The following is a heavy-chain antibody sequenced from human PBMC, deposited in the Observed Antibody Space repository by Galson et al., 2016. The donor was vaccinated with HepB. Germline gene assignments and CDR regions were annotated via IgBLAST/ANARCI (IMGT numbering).Heavy chain of an antibody. Sequence: SETLSLTCAVSGGSVTSTNWWSWVRQPPGKGLEWIGEIYHSGYTNCNPSLKSRVTVSLDKPKNQVSLKLTSVTAADTAVYYCVRGVSGSYGFDFWGQGALVTVSS. J-gene: IGHJ4*02. CDR1: GGSVTSTNW. CDR3: VRGVSGSYGFDF. D-gene: IGHD3-10*01. V-gene: IGHV4-4*02. CDR2: IYHSGYT.